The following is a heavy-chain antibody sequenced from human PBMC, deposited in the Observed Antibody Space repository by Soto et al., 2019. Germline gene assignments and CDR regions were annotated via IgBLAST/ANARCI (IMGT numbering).Heavy chain of an antibody. CDR3: ARGVGGVVAWFAP. V-gene: IGHV4-30-2*01. Sequence: PSETLSLTCAVSGDSAESFRSHSWSWIRQTPGKGLELIGYVYQSGSTYYNPSLQSRVTISVDVSKKQFSLKVTSVTAADTAVYYCARGVGGVVAWFAPWGKGIQVTVSS. J-gene: IGHJ5*01. CDR2: VYQSGST. CDR1: GDSAESFRSHS. D-gene: IGHD3-16*02.